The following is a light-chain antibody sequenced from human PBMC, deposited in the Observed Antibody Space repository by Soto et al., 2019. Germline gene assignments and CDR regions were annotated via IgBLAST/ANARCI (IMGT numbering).Light chain of an antibody. Sequence: DIQVTQSPSTLSASVRDRVTLTCGASQSIGTWLARYQQKPGKAPKLLIYDASSLESGVPSRFSGSGSGTEFTLTISSLQPDDFATYYCQQYNSYSWTVGQGTKVDI. V-gene: IGKV1-5*01. CDR2: DAS. CDR3: QQYNSYSWT. J-gene: IGKJ1*01. CDR1: QSIGTW.